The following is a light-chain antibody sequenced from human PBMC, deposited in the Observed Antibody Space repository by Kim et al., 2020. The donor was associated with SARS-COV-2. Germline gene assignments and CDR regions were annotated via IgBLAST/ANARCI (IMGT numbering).Light chain of an antibody. CDR2: GKN. CDR3: NSRDTSDNHLGVV. CDR1: SLRRYY. Sequence: SSELTQDPAVSVALGQTVRITCHGDSLRRYYASWYLQRPGQAPELVIYGKNNRPSGIPDRFSGSNSTNTASLTITGAQAEDEADYYCNSRDTSDNHLGVV. J-gene: IGLJ2*01. V-gene: IGLV3-19*01.